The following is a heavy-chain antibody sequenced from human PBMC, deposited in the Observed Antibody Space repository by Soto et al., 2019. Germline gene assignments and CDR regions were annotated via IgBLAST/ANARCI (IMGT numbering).Heavy chain of an antibody. D-gene: IGHD3-9*01. CDR1: GFTFSEYS. J-gene: IGHJ5*02. CDR2: ISSDGDIT. V-gene: IGHV3-64D*06. CDR3: VKVSTFYDILTGYYSTNFFDP. Sequence: GGSLRLSCSASGFTFSEYSMHWVRQAPGQGLQYVSTISSDGDITYYADSVKGRFTISRDNSKNTLYLQMNSLRPEDTAVYYCVKVSTFYDILTGYYSTNFFDPWGQGTLVTVSS.